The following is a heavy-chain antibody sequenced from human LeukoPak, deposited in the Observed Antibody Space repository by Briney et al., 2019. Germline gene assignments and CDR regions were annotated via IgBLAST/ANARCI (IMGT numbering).Heavy chain of an antibody. J-gene: IGHJ4*02. CDR2: IYYSGST. CDR1: GGSISSYY. Sequence: SETLSLTCTVSGGSISSYYWSWIRQPPGKGLAWTGYIYYSGSTYYNPSLKSRVTISVDTSKNQFSLKLSSVTAADAAVYYCARHGSLIDDYFDYWGQGTLVTVSS. CDR3: ARHGSLIDDYFDY. V-gene: IGHV4-59*08. D-gene: IGHD2-21*01.